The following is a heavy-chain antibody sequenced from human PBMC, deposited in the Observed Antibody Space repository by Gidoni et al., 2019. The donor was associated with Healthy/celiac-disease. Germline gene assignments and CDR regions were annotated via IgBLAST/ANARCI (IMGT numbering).Heavy chain of an antibody. CDR2: INHSGST. CDR1: SGYY. V-gene: IGHV4-34*01. CDR3: ASLKKYYSYYYMDV. J-gene: IGHJ6*03. Sequence: SGYYWSWIRQPPGKGLEWIGEINHSGSTNYNPSLKSRVTISVDTSKNQFSLKLSSVTAADTAVYYCASLKKYYSYYYMDVWGKGTTVTVSS.